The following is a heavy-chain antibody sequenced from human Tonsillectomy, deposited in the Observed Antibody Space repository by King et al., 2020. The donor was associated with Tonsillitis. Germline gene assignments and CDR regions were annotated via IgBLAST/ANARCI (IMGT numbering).Heavy chain of an antibody. D-gene: IGHD3-10*01. Sequence: VQLVESGVEVKKPGESLKISCKGSGYSFSTYWIGWVRQMSGKGLEWMGIIYPGDSDTRYSPSFQGQVTISADKSIGTAYLQWRSLTPSDTAMYYCARGRPMVRGEHWFDPWGQGTLVTVSS. CDR2: IYPGDSDT. CDR1: GYSFSTYW. CDR3: ARGRPMVRGEHWFDP. J-gene: IGHJ5*02. V-gene: IGHV5-51*01.